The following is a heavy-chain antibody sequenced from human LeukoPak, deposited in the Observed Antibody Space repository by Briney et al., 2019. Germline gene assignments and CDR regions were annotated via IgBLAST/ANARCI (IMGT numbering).Heavy chain of an antibody. J-gene: IGHJ3*02. CDR1: GGTFSSYA. CDR2: IIPIFGTA. V-gene: IGHV1-69*13. Sequence: ASVKVSCKASGGTFSSYAISWVRQAPGQGLEWMGGIIPIFGTANYAQKFQGRVTITADESTSTAYMELSSLRSEDTAVYYCARGPLRVVTTDAFDIWGQGTMVTVSS. D-gene: IGHD4-23*01. CDR3: ARGPLRVVTTDAFDI.